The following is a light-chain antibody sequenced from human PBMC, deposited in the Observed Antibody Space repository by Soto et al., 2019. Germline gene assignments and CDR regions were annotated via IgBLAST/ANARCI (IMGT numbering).Light chain of an antibody. J-gene: IGKJ1*01. CDR1: HSTHIW. CDR3: QRYNVYCP. Sequence: DVQMTQSPSTLSASVGDRATITCRPVHSTHIWMAWYQQNPGRAPKLLIYMASTLESGDQSRSSGGGSGTEFTLTISSLEPDNFETYYCQRYNVYCPFGQGTKVDIK. V-gene: IGKV1-5*03. CDR2: MAS.